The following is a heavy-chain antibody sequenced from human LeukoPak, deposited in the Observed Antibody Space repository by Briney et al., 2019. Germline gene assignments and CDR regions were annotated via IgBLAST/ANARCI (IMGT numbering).Heavy chain of an antibody. J-gene: IGHJ4*02. Sequence: GESLKISCKGSGYSFTNYWIGWVRQMPGKGLEWMGMIYPADSDTRYSPSFEGQVTISADKSITTAYLQWSSLKASDTAMYYCARYCSSISCHPFDLWGQGTLVTVSS. CDR2: IYPADSDT. V-gene: IGHV5-51*01. CDR3: ARYCSSISCHPFDL. D-gene: IGHD2-2*01. CDR1: GYSFTNYW.